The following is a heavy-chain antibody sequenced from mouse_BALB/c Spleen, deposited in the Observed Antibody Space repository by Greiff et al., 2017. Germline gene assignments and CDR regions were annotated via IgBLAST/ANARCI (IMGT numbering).Heavy chain of an antibody. Sequence: EVKLVESGGGLVQPGGSLKLSCAASGFTFSSYAMSWVRQTPEKRLEWVATISSGGSYTYYPDSVKGRFTISRDNAKNTLYLQMSSLRSEDTAMYYCARHEGNYFDYWGQGTTLTVSS. CDR3: ARHEGNYFDY. V-gene: IGHV5-9-3*01. CDR2: ISSGGSYT. CDR1: GFTFSSYA. J-gene: IGHJ2*01.